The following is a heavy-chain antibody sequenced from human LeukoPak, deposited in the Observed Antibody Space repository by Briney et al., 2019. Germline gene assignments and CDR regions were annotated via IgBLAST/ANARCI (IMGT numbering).Heavy chain of an antibody. V-gene: IGHV4-59*01. CDR2: IYYSGST. D-gene: IGHD3-22*01. CDR3: ARLYYYDSRGDWFDP. CDR1: GGSISSYY. Sequence: SETLSLTCTVSGGSISSYYWSWIRQPPGKGLEWIGYIYYSGSTNYNPSLKSRVTISVDTSKNQFSLKLSSVTAADTAVYYCARLYYYDSRGDWFDPWGQGTLVTVSS. J-gene: IGHJ5*02.